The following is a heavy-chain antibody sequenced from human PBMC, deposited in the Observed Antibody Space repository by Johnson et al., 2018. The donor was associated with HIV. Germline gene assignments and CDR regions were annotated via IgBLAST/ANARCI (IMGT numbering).Heavy chain of an antibody. CDR3: AKETRDSRSAFDI. J-gene: IGHJ3*02. V-gene: IGHV3-30*02. CDR2: IQFDGSHK. D-gene: IGHD4-11*01. CDR1: GFTFSNYG. Sequence: QVQLVESGGGVVQPGGSLRLSCKASGFTFSNYGIHWVRQAPGKGLEWVTFIQFDGSHKYSAYFVTRRFTISRDTSKKSVFLQMNSLRPEDTAVYYCAKETRDSRSAFDIWGQGTLVTVSS.